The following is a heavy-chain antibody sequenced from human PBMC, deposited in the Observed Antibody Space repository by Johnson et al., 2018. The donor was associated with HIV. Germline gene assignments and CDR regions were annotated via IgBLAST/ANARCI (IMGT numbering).Heavy chain of an antibody. CDR3: AKTYSGSNRDAFDI. J-gene: IGHJ3*02. V-gene: IGHV3-13*01. Sequence: VQLVESGGGLVQPGRSLTLSCAASGFTFNDYAMHWVRQATGKGLEWVSAIGTAGDTYYPGSVKGRFTISRENAKNSLYLQMNSLRAEDTAVYYCAKTYSGSNRDAFDIWGQGTMVTVSS. CDR1: GFTFNDYA. CDR2: IGTAGDT. D-gene: IGHD1-26*01.